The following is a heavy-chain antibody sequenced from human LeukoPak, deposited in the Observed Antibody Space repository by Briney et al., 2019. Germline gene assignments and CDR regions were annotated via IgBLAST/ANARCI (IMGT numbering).Heavy chain of an antibody. D-gene: IGHD6-13*01. CDR1: GGSISSYY. J-gene: IGHJ5*02. Sequence: SETLSLTCSVSGGSISSYYWSWIRQPPGKGLEWIGYIYYSGSTNYNPSLKSRVTISVDTSKNQFSLKLSSVTAADTAVYYCARAKAAAGTSWFDPWGQGTLVTVSS. CDR2: IYYSGST. CDR3: ARAKAAAGTSWFDP. V-gene: IGHV4-59*01.